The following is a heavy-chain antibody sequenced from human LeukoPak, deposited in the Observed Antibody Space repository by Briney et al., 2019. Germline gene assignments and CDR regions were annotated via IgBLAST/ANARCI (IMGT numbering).Heavy chain of an antibody. CDR1: GYTFTSYD. CDR2: MNPNSGNT. CDR3: ARRTYYYGSGLYHAPHSNYYYYYYMDV. J-gene: IGHJ6*03. V-gene: IGHV1-8*03. Sequence: ASVKVSCKASGYTFTSYDINWVRQATGQGLEWMGWMNPNSGNTGYAQKFQGRVTITRNTSISTAYMELSSLRSEDTAVYYCARRTYYYGSGLYHAPHSNYYYYYYMDVWGKGTTVTISS. D-gene: IGHD3-10*01.